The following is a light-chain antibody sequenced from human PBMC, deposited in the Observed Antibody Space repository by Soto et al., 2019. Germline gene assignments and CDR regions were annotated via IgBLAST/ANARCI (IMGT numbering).Light chain of an antibody. V-gene: IGLV1-47*01. J-gene: IGLJ1*01. CDR1: SSNIGSNY. Sequence: QSVLTQPPSASGTPGQRVTISCSGSSSNIGSNYVYWYQQLPGTAPKLLIYRNNQRPSGVPDRFSGSKSGTSASLAISGHRSEDEADYYCAAWDYSLSGYVFGTGTMVTVL. CDR3: AAWDYSLSGYV. CDR2: RNN.